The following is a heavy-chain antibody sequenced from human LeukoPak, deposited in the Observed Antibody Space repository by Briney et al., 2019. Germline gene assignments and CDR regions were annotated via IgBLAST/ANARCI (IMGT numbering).Heavy chain of an antibody. CDR2: IYTDGGT. CDR3: ARGPGALRSYAWGY. D-gene: IGHD3-16*01. Sequence: GGSLRLSCAASGCTVSSTYMNWVRQAPGKGLDWVSVIYTDGGTYYADSVKRRFTNSTDNPKNTLYITMNSLTTEDQCVYHCARGPGALRSYAWGYWGQGTLVTVSS. J-gene: IGHJ4*02. V-gene: IGHV3-66*02. CDR1: GCTVSSTY.